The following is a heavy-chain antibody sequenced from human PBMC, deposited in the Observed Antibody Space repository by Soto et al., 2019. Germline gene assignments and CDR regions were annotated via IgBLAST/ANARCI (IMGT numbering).Heavy chain of an antibody. V-gene: IGHV4-34*01. Sequence: SETLSLTCAVYGGSFSGYYWSWIRQPPGKGLEWIGEINHSGSTNYNPSLKSRVTISVDTSKNQFSLKLSSVTAADTAVYYCANNYYGSGRPIDYWGQGTLVTVSS. CDR1: GGSFSGYY. J-gene: IGHJ4*02. D-gene: IGHD3-10*01. CDR3: ANNYYGSGRPIDY. CDR2: INHSGST.